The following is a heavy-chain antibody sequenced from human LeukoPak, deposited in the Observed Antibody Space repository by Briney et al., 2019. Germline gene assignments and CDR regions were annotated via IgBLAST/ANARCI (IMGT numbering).Heavy chain of an antibody. CDR2: IYHSGST. CDR1: GGSISSGYY. V-gene: IGHV4-38-2*02. D-gene: IGHD1-26*01. Sequence: SETLSLTCTVSGGSISSGYYWGWIRQPPGKGLEWIGSIYHSGSTYYNPSLKSRVTISVDTSKNQFSLKLSSVTAADTAVYYCARDGADGIEWELPSDWGQGTLVTVSS. CDR3: ARDGADGIEWELPSD. J-gene: IGHJ4*02.